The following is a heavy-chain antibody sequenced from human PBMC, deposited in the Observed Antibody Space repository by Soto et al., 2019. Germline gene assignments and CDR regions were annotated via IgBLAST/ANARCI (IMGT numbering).Heavy chain of an antibody. Sequence: GATVKVSCKASGYTFTGYYMHWVRQAPGQGLEWMGWINPNSGGTNYAQKFQGRVTMTRDTSISTAYMELSRLRSDDTAVYYCARERGSYPNFDYWGQGTLVTVSS. J-gene: IGHJ4*02. CDR3: ARERGSYPNFDY. D-gene: IGHD1-26*01. CDR1: GYTFTGYY. V-gene: IGHV1-2*02. CDR2: INPNSGGT.